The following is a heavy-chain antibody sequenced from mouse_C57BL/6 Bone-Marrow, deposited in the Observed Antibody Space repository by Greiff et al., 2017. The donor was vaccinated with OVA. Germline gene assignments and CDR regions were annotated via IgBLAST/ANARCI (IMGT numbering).Heavy chain of an antibody. V-gene: IGHV10-1*01. J-gene: IGHJ2*01. CDR2: IRSKSNNYAT. CDR3: VRQRDYDLFDY. D-gene: IGHD2-4*01. Sequence: EVQLVESGGGLVQPKGSLKLSCAASGFSFNTYAMNWVRQAPGKGLEWVARIRSKSNNYATYYADSVKDRFTISRDDSESMLYLQMNNSKTEDTAMYYCVRQRDYDLFDYWGQGTTLTVSS. CDR1: GFSFNTYA.